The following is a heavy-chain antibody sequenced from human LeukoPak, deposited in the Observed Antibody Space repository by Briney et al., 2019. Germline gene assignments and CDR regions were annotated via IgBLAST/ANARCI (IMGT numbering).Heavy chain of an antibody. CDR2: ISSSSSTI. V-gene: IGHV3-48*01. J-gene: IGHJ6*04. CDR1: GFTFSSYE. D-gene: IGHD6-19*01. Sequence: GGSLRLSCAASGFTFSSYEMNWVRQAPGKGLEWVSYISSSSSTIYYADSVKGRFTISRDNAKNSLYLQMNSLRAEDTAVYYCARALSGWPDDLAGLVDVWGNGTTVTVSS. CDR3: ARALSGWPDDLAGLVDV.